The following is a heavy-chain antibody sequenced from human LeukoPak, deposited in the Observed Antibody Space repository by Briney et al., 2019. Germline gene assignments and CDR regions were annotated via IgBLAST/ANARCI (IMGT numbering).Heavy chain of an antibody. CDR3: VRQKITTSDY. D-gene: IGHD4-11*01. CDR1: GGSISSSNYY. CDR2: IYYRGST. Sequence: SETLSLTCSVSGGSISSSNYYWGWIRQSPGKGLEWIGSIYYRGSTYYNPSLKSRLTISVDTSKNQFSLQLSSVTAADTAVYYCVRQKITTSDYWGQGSMVTVSS. J-gene: IGHJ4*02. V-gene: IGHV4-39*01.